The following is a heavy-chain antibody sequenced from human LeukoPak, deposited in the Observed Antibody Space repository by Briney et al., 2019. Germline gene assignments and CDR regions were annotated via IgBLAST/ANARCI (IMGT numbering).Heavy chain of an antibody. CDR2: ISSSSYI. Sequence: GGSLRLSCVGSGFIFSAYWMAWVRQAPGKGLEWVSSISSSSYIYYADSVKGRFTISRDNAKNPLYLQMNSLRAEDTAVYYCARDRSRIAVAGRDDAFDIWGQGTMVTVSS. CDR1: GFIFSAYW. D-gene: IGHD6-19*01. J-gene: IGHJ3*02. CDR3: ARDRSRIAVAGRDDAFDI. V-gene: IGHV3-69-1*01.